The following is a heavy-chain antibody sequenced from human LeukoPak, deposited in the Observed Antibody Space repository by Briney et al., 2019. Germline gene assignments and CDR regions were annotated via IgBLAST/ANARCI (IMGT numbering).Heavy chain of an antibody. CDR1: GFTFSSYE. CDR3: ATFSVGATTYFFDY. V-gene: IGHV3-48*03. CDR2: ISSSGSAI. J-gene: IGHJ4*02. D-gene: IGHD1-26*01. Sequence: GGSLRLSCAASGFTFSSYEMNWARQAPGKGLEWVSYISSSGSAIYYADSEKGRFTISRDNAKNSVFLQMNSLRAEDTAVYYCATFSVGATTYFFDYWGQGTLVTVSS.